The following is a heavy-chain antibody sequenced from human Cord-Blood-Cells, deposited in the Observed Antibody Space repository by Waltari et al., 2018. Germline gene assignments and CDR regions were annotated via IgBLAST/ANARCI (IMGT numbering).Heavy chain of an antibody. CDR2: IYPGDSDT. CDR3: ASSGDLAAAGREWGAFDI. Sequence: EVQLVQSGAEVKKPGESLKISCKGSGYSFTSYWIGWVRQMPGKGLEWMGIIYPGDSDTRYSPSFQGQVTISADKSISTAYLQWSSLKASDTAMYYCASSGDLAAAGREWGAFDIWGQGTMVTVSS. J-gene: IGHJ3*02. V-gene: IGHV5-51*01. CDR1: GYSFTSYW. D-gene: IGHD6-13*01.